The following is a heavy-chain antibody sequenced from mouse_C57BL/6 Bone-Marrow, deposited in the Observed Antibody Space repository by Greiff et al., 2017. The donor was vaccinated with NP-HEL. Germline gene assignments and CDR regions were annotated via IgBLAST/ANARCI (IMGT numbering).Heavy chain of an antibody. Sequence: VQLKESGGDLVKPGGSLKLSCAASGFTFSSYGMPWVRQTPDKRLEWVATISTCGSYTYYPDSVKGRFTISRDNAKNTRYLQMSSLKSEDTAMYYCASPYGYDVAWFAYGGQGTLVTVSA. V-gene: IGHV5-6*01. CDR2: ISTCGSYT. D-gene: IGHD2-2*01. CDR1: GFTFSSYG. J-gene: IGHJ3*01. CDR3: ASPYGYDVAWFAY.